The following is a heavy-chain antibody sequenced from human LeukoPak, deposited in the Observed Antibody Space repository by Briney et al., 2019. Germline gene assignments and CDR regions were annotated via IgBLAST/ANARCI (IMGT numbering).Heavy chain of an antibody. Sequence: SETLSLTCTVSGGSLRSNDYYWGFIRQPPGKGLEWIGSISYSGVTYYNPSLKSRVTSSVDTSKNQFSLKLSSVTAADTAVYYCARQKNYYGSGSYAPPLNWFDPWGQGTLVTVSS. CDR1: GGSLRSNDYY. V-gene: IGHV4-39*01. J-gene: IGHJ5*02. CDR3: ARQKNYYGSGSYAPPLNWFDP. D-gene: IGHD3-10*01. CDR2: ISYSGVT.